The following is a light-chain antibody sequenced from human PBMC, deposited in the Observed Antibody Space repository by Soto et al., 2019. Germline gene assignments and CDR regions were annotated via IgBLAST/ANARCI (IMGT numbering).Light chain of an antibody. CDR2: KAS. V-gene: IGKV1-5*03. CDR1: QSISIW. CDR3: QQYQSFSFT. Sequence: PMTQSPSTLSASVGDRVTITCRASQSISIWLAWYQQKPGKAPKILIYKASSLESGVPSRFSGSGSGTELTLTISSLQPDDSATYYCQQYQSFSFTFGQGTRLEIK. J-gene: IGKJ5*01.